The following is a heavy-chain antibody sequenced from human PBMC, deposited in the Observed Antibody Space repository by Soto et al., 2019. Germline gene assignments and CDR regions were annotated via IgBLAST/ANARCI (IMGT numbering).Heavy chain of an antibody. CDR2: IIPIFGTS. V-gene: IGHV1-69*13. CDR3: RRGIMRAMATILRDKCFGP. CDR1: GSNFTNYY. Sequence: SVKVSCKASGSNFTNYYIHWVRQPPGQGLDSMGGIIPIFGTSNYEQKFQGRVTITADASTRTAYMELSSLRSSDTAVYYCRRGIMRAMATILRDKCFGPWRQGTMVTVCS. J-gene: IGHJ5*02. D-gene: IGHD5-12*01.